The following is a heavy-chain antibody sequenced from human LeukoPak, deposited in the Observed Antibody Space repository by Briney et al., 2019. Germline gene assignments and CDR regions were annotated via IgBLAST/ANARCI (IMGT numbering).Heavy chain of an antibody. D-gene: IGHD2-21*01. CDR3: ARLIGLYWSFGL. Sequence: GGSLRLSCAASGFTFSSYSMNWVRQAPGKGLEWVAYISASSSNILYGESVRGRFTVSRDNAKKSLYLQMNSLRAEDTAVYYCARLIGLYWSFGLWGRGTLVTVSS. J-gene: IGHJ2*01. CDR1: GFTFSSYS. V-gene: IGHV3-48*01. CDR2: ISASSSNI.